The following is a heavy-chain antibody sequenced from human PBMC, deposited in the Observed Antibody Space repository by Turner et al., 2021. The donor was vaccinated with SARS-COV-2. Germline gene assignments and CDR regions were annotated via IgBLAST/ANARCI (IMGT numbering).Heavy chain of an antibody. CDR1: GYTFTSYD. D-gene: IGHD2-2*01. J-gene: IGHJ2*01. CDR3: ARGGYCSSTSCSHYWYFDL. V-gene: IGHV1-8*03. CDR2: MNPDSGNT. Sequence: QVQLVQSGAEVKKPGASVKVSCTASGYTFTSYDINWVRQATGQGLEWMGWMNPDSGNTAYAKKYKGRVTITMNTSISTAYMELSSLRSEDTAVYSCARGGYCSSTSCSHYWYFDLWGRGTLVTVSS.